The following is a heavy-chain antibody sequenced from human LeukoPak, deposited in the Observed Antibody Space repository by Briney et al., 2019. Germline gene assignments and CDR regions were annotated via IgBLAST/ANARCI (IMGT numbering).Heavy chain of an antibody. V-gene: IGHV3-74*01. CDR1: GFTFSSYW. CDR2: IDRDGSRI. D-gene: IGHD3-22*01. CDR3: ASGDYYDSSGPQHY. J-gene: IGHJ4*02. Sequence: GGSLGLSCAVSGFTFSSYWMHWVRQAPGKGLVWVSRIDRDGSRINYADSVKGRFTISRDNGKNTLFLQMNSLRAEDTAVYYCASGDYYDSSGPQHYWGQGTLVTVSS.